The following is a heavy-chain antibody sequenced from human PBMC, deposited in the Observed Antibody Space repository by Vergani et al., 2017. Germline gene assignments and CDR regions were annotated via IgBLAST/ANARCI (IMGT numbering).Heavy chain of an antibody. Sequence: EVQLVESGGGLVQPGGSLRLSCAASGFTVSSNYMSWVRQAPEKGLEWVSVIYRGGSTYYADSVKGRFTISRDNSKNTLYLQMNSLRAEDTAVYYCATKRRGYDFDYWGQGTLVTVSS. D-gene: IGHD5-12*01. CDR2: IYRGGST. CDR3: ATKRRGYDFDY. V-gene: IGHV3-66*02. CDR1: GFTVSSNY. J-gene: IGHJ4*02.